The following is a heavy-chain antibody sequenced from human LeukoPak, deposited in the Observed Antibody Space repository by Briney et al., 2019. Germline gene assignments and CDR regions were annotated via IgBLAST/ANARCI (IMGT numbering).Heavy chain of an antibody. V-gene: IGHV4-59*01. CDR2: IYYSGST. J-gene: IGHJ4*02. D-gene: IGHD5-24*01. Sequence: SQTLSLTCTVSGGSISSYYWSWIRQPPGKGLEWIGYIYYSGSTNYNPSLKSRVTISVDTSKNQFSLKLSSVTAADTAVYYCARRRDGYNYDFDYWGQGTLVTVSS. CDR3: ARRRDGYNYDFDY. CDR1: GGSISSYY.